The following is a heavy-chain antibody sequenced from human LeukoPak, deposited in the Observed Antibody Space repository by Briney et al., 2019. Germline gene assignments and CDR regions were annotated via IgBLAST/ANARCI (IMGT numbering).Heavy chain of an antibody. J-gene: IGHJ4*02. V-gene: IGHV3-7*03. CDR1: RFTFSSYW. CDR2: IKQDGSEK. CDR3: AKDLSGNDRTFDY. D-gene: IGHD2/OR15-2a*01. Sequence: GSLRLSCAASRFTFSSYWMSWVRQAPGKGLEWVANIKQDGSEKYYVDSVKGRFTISRDNSKNTLYLQMNSLRAEDTAVYYCAKDLSGNDRTFDYWGQGTLVTVSS.